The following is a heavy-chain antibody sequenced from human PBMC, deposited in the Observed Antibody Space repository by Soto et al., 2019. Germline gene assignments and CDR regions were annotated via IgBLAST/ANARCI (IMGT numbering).Heavy chain of an antibody. CDR3: AKDIGGGRRWELSFDY. J-gene: IGHJ4*02. CDR2: ISWDGGST. Sequence: GGSLRLSCAASGFTFDDYTMHWVRQAPGKGLEWVSLISWDGGSTYYADSVKGRFTISRDNSKNSLYLQMNSLRTEDTALYYCAKDIGGGRRWELSFDYWGQGTLVTVSS. V-gene: IGHV3-43*01. CDR1: GFTFDDYT. D-gene: IGHD1-26*01.